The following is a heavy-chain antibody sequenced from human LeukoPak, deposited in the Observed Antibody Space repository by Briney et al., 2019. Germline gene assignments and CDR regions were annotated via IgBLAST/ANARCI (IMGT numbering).Heavy chain of an antibody. D-gene: IGHD4-17*01. CDR3: VRGRYGDYV. Sequence: GGSLRLSCAASGFTFSNYWMHWVRQAPGKGLEWVSRIDSDGSNTRYADSVTGRFTISRDNAMTTLYLPMISLRADDTAVYYCVRGRYGDYVWGQGTTVTVFS. CDR1: GFTFSNYW. J-gene: IGHJ6*02. V-gene: IGHV3-74*01. CDR2: IDSDGSNT.